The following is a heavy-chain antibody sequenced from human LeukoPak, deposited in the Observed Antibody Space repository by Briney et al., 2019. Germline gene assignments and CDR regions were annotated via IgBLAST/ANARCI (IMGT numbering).Heavy chain of an antibody. Sequence: SETLSLTCTVSGYSISSGYYWGWIRQPPGKGLEWIGSIYHSGSTYYNPSLKSRVTISVDTSKNQFSLKLSSVTAADTAVYYCARDHGEEDYWGQGTLVTVSS. J-gene: IGHJ4*02. CDR1: GYSISSGYY. CDR2: IYHSGST. D-gene: IGHD4-17*01. CDR3: ARDHGEEDY. V-gene: IGHV4-38-2*02.